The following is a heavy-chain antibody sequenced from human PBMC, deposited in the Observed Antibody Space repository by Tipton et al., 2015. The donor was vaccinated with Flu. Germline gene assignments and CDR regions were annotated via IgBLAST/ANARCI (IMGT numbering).Heavy chain of an antibody. CDR3: ARDIEMGATYVDY. J-gene: IGHJ4*02. CDR1: GFTFSDYY. D-gene: IGHD1-26*01. V-gene: IGHV3-11*01. Sequence: SLRLSCAASGFTFSDYYMSWIRQAPGKGLEWVSYISGNGVTLYYADSVKGRFTISRDNVKNSLYLQMDGLRVEDTAIYYCARDIEMGATYVDYWGLGSLVTVSS. CDR2: ISGNGVTL.